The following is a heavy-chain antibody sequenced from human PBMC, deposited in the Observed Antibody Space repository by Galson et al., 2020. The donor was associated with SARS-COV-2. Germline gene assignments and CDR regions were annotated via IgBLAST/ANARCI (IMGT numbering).Heavy chain of an antibody. V-gene: IGHV4-34*01. CDR1: GGSFSNYY. CDR3: ARGGSGTLSVDHY. J-gene: IGHJ4*02. Sequence: SETLSLTCAVYGGSFSNYYWNWIRQPPGKGLEWIGEINQSGSTNYNPSLKSRITISVDTSKNQFSLRLSSVTAADTAVYYCARGGSGTLSVDHYGGQGTRVTVSS. CDR2: INQSGST. D-gene: IGHD1-1*01.